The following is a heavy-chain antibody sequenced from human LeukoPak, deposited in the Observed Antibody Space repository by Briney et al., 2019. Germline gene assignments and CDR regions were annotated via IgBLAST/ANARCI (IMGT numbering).Heavy chain of an antibody. CDR2: FDPEDGET. CDR1: GYTLTELS. CDR3: ATGSSTGYYYYMDV. Sequence: ASVKVSCKVSGYTLTELSMHWVRQAPGKGLEWMGGFDPEDGETIYAQKFQGRVTMTEDTSTDTAYMELSSLRSEDTVVYYCATGSSTGYYYYMDVWGKGTTVTVSS. J-gene: IGHJ6*03. V-gene: IGHV1-24*01.